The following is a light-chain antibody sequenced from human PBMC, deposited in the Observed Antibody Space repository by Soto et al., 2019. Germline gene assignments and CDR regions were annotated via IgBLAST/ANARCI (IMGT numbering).Light chain of an antibody. CDR1: SSNIGAGYD. V-gene: IGLV1-40*01. J-gene: IGLJ1*01. Sequence: QSVLTQPPSVSGAPGQRVTISCTGSSSNIGAGYDVHWYQQLPGTAPKLLIHGNSNRPSGVPDRFSGSKSGTSASLAITGVQAEDEADYYCQSYDTSLSGYVFGTGTKV. CDR3: QSYDTSLSGYV. CDR2: GNS.